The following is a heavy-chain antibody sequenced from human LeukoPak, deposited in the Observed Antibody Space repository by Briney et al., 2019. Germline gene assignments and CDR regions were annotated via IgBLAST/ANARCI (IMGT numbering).Heavy chain of an antibody. D-gene: IGHD6-19*01. Sequence: GGSLRLSCAASGFIFSTYRMSWVRQAPGKGLEWVSLINDSGRRTYYADSVKGRFTISRDNSKNTLYLQMNSLRAEDTAVYYCAREGPIAVAGTGYWGQGTLVTVSS. J-gene: IGHJ4*02. CDR2: INDSGRRT. V-gene: IGHV3-23*01. CDR1: GFIFSTYR. CDR3: AREGPIAVAGTGY.